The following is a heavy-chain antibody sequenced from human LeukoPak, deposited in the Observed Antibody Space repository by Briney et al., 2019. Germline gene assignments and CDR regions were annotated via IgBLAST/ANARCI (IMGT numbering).Heavy chain of an antibody. CDR3: ARGRYYYDSSGYSHLPDY. CDR1: GGTFSSYD. J-gene: IGHJ4*02. CDR2: IIPIVGTT. Sequence: ASVKVSCKASGGTFSSYDFSWVRQAPGQGLEWMGGIIPIVGTTNYAQMFQGRVTITADESTSTAYMELSSLRSEDTAVYYCARGRYYYDSSGYSHLPDYWGQGTLVTVSA. V-gene: IGHV1-69*13. D-gene: IGHD3-22*01.